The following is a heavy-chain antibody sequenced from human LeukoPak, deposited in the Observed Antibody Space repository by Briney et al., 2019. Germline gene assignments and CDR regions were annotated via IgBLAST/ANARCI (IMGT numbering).Heavy chain of an antibody. CDR1: GYTFTSYA. CDR3: ARALASSGSFDY. J-gene: IGHJ4*02. CDR2: INAGNGNT. V-gene: IGHV1-3*01. Sequence: ASVKVSCKASGYTFTSYAMHWVRQAPEQRLEWMGWINAGNGNTKYSQKFQGRVTITRDTSASTAYMELSSLRSEDTAVYYCARALASSGSFDYWGQGTLVTVSS. D-gene: IGHD3-22*01.